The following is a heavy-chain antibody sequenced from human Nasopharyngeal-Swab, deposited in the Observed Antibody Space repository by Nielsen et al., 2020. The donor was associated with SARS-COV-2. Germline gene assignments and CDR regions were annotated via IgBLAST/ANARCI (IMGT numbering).Heavy chain of an antibody. V-gene: IGHV1-18*01. CDR2: ISAYNGNT. CDR3: ARPRYGGYEISPPNY. Sequence: ASVKVSCKASGYTFTSYGIRWVRQAPGQGLEWMGWISAYNGNTNYAQKLQGRVTMTTDTSTSTAYMELRSLRSDDTAVYYCARPRYGGYEISPPNYWGQGTLVTVSS. D-gene: IGHD5-12*01. J-gene: IGHJ4*02. CDR1: GYTFTSYG.